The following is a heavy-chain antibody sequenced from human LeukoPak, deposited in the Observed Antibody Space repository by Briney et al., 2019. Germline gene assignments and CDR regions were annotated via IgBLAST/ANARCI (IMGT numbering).Heavy chain of an antibody. Sequence: AGGSLRLSCAVSGLIFRSYWMSWVRQAPGKGLEWVSYISSSSSTIYYADSVKGRFTISRDNAKNSLYLQMNSLRAEDTAVYYCATEYCALCYMDVWGKGTTVTVSS. CDR2: ISSSSSTI. V-gene: IGHV3-48*04. D-gene: IGHD2/OR15-2a*01. CDR1: GLIFRSYW. J-gene: IGHJ6*03. CDR3: ATEYCALCYMDV.